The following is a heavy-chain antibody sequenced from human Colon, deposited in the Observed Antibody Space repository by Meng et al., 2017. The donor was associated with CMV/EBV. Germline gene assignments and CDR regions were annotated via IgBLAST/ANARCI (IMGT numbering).Heavy chain of an antibody. CDR3: ARDNWQQLVTMGDNYYYYGMDV. Sequence: GESLKISCAASGFTFSDYYMSWIRQAPGKGLEWVSYISSSGSTIYYADSVKGRFTISRDNAKNSLYLQMNSLRAEDTAMYYCARDNWQQLVTMGDNYYYYGMDVWGQGTTVTVSS. CDR2: ISSSGSTI. J-gene: IGHJ6*02. CDR1: GFTFSDYY. D-gene: IGHD6-13*01. V-gene: IGHV3-11*04.